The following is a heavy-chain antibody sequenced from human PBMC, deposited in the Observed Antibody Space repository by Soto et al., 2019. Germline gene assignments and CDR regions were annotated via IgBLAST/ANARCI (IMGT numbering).Heavy chain of an antibody. Sequence: GGSLRLSCAASGFTFSSYAMSWVRQAPGKGLEWVSAISGSGGSTYYADSVKGRFTISRDNSKNTLYLQMNSLRAEDTAVYYCAKVIAAAGTGGYYFDYWGQGTLVTSPQ. CDR1: GFTFSSYA. J-gene: IGHJ4*02. CDR2: ISGSGGST. V-gene: IGHV3-23*01. CDR3: AKVIAAAGTGGYYFDY. D-gene: IGHD6-13*01.